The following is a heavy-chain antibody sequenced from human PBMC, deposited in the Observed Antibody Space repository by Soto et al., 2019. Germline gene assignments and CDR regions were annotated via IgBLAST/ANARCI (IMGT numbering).Heavy chain of an antibody. V-gene: IGHV3-30*04. Sequence: QVQLVESGGGVVQPGRSLRLSCAASGFTFSSYAMHWVRQAPGKGLEWVAVISYDGRNKYYADSVKGRFTIPRDNXKXTLXLQMTSLRAEDRAVYYCARDRVGYSYAVTYYGMDVWGQGTTVTVSS. CDR3: ARDRVGYSYAVTYYGMDV. J-gene: IGHJ6*02. D-gene: IGHD5-18*01. CDR1: GFTFSSYA. CDR2: ISYDGRNK.